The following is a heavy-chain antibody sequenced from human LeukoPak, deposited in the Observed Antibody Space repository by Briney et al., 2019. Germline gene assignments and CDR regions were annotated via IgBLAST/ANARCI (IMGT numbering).Heavy chain of an antibody. D-gene: IGHD5-12*01. CDR2: IYYSGST. Sequence: PSETLSLTCTVSGGSISGYYWSWIRQPPGKGLEWIGYIYYSGSTNHNPFLKSRVTISVDTSKNQFSLKLSSVTAADTAVYYCARHLLSSGYDCWFGPWGQGTLVTVSS. CDR1: GGSISGYY. J-gene: IGHJ5*02. V-gene: IGHV4-59*08. CDR3: ARHLLSSGYDCWFGP.